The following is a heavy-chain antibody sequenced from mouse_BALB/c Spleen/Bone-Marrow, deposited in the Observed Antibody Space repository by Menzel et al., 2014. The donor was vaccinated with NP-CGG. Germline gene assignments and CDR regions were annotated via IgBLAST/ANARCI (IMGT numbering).Heavy chain of an antibody. V-gene: IGHV14-3*02. CDR1: GFNIKDTY. CDR2: IDPANGNT. CDR3: ARFAY. Sequence: EVMLVESGAELVKPGASVKLSCTASGFNIKDTYMHWVKQRPEQGLEWIGRIDPANGNTKYDPKFQGKATITADTSSNAAYLQLSSLTSEDTAVYYCARFAYWGQGTLVTVSA. J-gene: IGHJ3*01.